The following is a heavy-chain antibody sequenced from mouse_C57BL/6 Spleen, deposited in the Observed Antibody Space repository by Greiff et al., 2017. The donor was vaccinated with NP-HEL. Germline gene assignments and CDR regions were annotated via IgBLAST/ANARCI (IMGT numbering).Heavy chain of an antibody. J-gene: IGHJ2*01. CDR2: IYPGDGDT. V-gene: IGHV1-82*01. D-gene: IGHD2-1*01. Sequence: VKLQESGPELVKPGASVKISCKASGYAFSSSWMNWVKQRPGKGLEWIGRIYPGDGDTNYNGKFKGKATLTADKSSSTAYMQLSSLTSEDSAVYFCARGGLYGNYGLDYWGQGTTLTVSS. CDR3: ARGGLYGNYGLDY. CDR1: GYAFSSSW.